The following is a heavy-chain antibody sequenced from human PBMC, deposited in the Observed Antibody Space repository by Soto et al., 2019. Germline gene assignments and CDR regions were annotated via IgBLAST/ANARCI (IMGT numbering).Heavy chain of an antibody. CDR1: GGSFSGYY. CDR3: ARGPLYSSSWYPGSFSY. V-gene: IGHV4-34*01. Sequence: SETLSLTCAVYGGSFSGYYWSWIRQPPGKGLEWIGEINHSGSTNYNPSLKSRVTISVDTSKNQFSLKLSSVTAADTAVYYCARGPLYSSSWYPGSFSYWGQGTLVTVSS. D-gene: IGHD6-13*01. CDR2: INHSGST. J-gene: IGHJ4*02.